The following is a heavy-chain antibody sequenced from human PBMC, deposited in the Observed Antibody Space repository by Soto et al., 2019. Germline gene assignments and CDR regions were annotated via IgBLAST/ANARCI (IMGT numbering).Heavy chain of an antibody. CDR1: GYTLTELS. D-gene: IGHD3-3*01. J-gene: IGHJ4*02. CDR3: ATYDFWSGYYQYYFDF. CDR2: FDPEDGET. Sequence: ASVKVSCKVSGYTLTELSMHWVRQTHGKGLEWMGGFDPEDGETIYAQKFQGRVTMTEDTSTDTAYMELSSLRSEDTAAYYCATYDFWSGYYQYYFDFWGQGTLVTVSS. V-gene: IGHV1-24*01.